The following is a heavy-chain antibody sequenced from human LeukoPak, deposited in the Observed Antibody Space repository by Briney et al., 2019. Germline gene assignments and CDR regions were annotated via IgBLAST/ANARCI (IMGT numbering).Heavy chain of an antibody. D-gene: IGHD5-18*01. J-gene: IGHJ6*03. CDR2: IYYSGST. CDR1: GGSIGSYY. V-gene: IGHV4-59*01. CDR3: ARVQTFLGYSYGYGPVDHYYYYMDV. Sequence: SPSETLSLTCTVSGGSIGSYYWTWIRQPPGKGLEWIGYIYYSGSTNYNPSLKSRVTISVDTSKNQFSLRLNSVTAADTAVYYCARVQTFLGYSYGYGPVDHYYYYMDVWGKGTTVTVSS.